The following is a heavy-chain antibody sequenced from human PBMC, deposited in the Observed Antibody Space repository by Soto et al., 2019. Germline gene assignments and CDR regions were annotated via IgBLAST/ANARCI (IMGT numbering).Heavy chain of an antibody. CDR2: ISYDGSNK. CDR1: GFTFSSYG. D-gene: IGHD4-17*01. J-gene: IGHJ4*02. Sequence: PGGSLRLSCSASGFTFSSYGMHWVRQAPGKGLEWVAVISYDGSNKYYADSVKGRFTISRDNSKNTLYLQMNSLRAEDTAVYYCAKERSPYGDFDYWGQGTLVTVSS. CDR3: AKERSPYGDFDY. V-gene: IGHV3-30*18.